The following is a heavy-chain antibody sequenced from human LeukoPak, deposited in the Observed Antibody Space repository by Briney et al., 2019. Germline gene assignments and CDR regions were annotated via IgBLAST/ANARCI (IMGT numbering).Heavy chain of an antibody. CDR3: ARGAGWYQF. CDR1: GGSISSYY. V-gene: IGHV4-59*01. D-gene: IGHD6-19*01. J-gene: IGHJ4*02. CDR2: IYYTGST. Sequence: PSETLSLTCTVSGGSISSYYWSWIRQPPGKGLEWIGYIYYTGSTNYNPSLKNRVTISVDTSRNQFSLKMSSVTAADTAVYYCARGAGWYQFWGQGTLVTVSS.